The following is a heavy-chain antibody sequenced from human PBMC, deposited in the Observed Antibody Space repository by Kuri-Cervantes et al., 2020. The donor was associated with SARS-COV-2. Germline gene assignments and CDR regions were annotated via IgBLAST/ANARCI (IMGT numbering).Heavy chain of an antibody. CDR3: ARDTGLFGVVTNFDY. V-gene: IGHV4-30-2*01. Sequence: TLSLTCTVSGGSISSGGYYWSWIRQPPGKGLEWIGYIYHSGSTYYNPSLKSRVTISVDRSKNQFSLKLSSVTAADTAVYYCARDTGLFGVVTNFDYWGQGTLVTVSS. CDR1: GGSISSGGYY. D-gene: IGHD3-3*01. J-gene: IGHJ4*02. CDR2: IYHSGST.